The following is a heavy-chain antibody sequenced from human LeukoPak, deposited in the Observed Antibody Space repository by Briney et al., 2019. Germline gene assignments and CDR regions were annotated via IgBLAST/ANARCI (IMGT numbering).Heavy chain of an antibody. CDR2: ISYDGSNK. D-gene: IGHD2-2*01. CDR1: GFTFSSYA. CDR3: ARGGVVHY. V-gene: IGHV3-30-3*01. J-gene: IGHJ4*02. Sequence: GGSLRLSCAASGFTFSSYAMHWVRQAPGKGLEWVAVISYDGSNKYYADSVKGRFTISRDNSKNTLYLQMNSLRAEDTAVYYCARGGVVHYWGQGTLVTVSS.